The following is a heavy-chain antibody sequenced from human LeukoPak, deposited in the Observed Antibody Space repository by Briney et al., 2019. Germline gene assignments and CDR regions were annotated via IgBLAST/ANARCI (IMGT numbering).Heavy chain of an antibody. Sequence: ASVKVSCKASGYTFTGYYMHWVQQAPGQGLEWMGWINPNSGGTNYAQKFQGWVTMTRDTSISTAYMELSRLRSDDTAVYYCARVVGATSLGAFDIWGQGTMVTVSS. D-gene: IGHD1-26*01. J-gene: IGHJ3*02. CDR2: INPNSGGT. V-gene: IGHV1-2*04. CDR1: GYTFTGYY. CDR3: ARVVGATSLGAFDI.